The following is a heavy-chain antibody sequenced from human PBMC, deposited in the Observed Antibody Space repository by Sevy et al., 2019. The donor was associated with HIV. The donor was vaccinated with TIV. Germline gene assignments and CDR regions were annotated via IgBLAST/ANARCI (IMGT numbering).Heavy chain of an antibody. Sequence: GGSLRLSCAASGFTFSSYAMSWVRQAPGKGLEWVSAISGSGGSTYYADSVKGRFTISRDNSKNTLYRQMNSLRAEDTAVYYCAKDFRWHSGRGYFDYWGQGTLVTVSS. CDR3: AKDFRWHSGRGYFDY. D-gene: IGHD1-26*01. V-gene: IGHV3-23*01. CDR2: ISGSGGST. J-gene: IGHJ4*02. CDR1: GFTFSSYA.